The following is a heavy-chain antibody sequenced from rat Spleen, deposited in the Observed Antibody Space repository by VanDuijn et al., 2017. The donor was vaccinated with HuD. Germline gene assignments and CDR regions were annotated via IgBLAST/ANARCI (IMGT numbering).Heavy chain of an antibody. CDR3: TRENWVLDS. D-gene: IGHD5-1*01. V-gene: IGHV5-19*01. Sequence: EVQLVETGGGLAQPGRSLKLSCAASGFTFSNYGMHWIRQAPTKGLEWVASITNTGGSTYYPDSVKGRFTISRDNAKSTLYLQMDSRRSEDTATYYCTRENWVLDSWGQGVMVTVSS. CDR1: GFTFSNYG. CDR2: ITNTGGST. J-gene: IGHJ2*01.